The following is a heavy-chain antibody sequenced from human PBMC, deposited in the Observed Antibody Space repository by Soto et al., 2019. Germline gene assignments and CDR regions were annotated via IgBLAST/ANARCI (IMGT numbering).Heavy chain of an antibody. CDR2: IHHSGGT. D-gene: IGHD3-10*01. CDR3: ARDGYDGSGSPYPAY. J-gene: IGHJ4*02. V-gene: IGHV4-4*02. CDR1: GGSVSNNNW. Sequence: QVQLQESGPGLVKPSGTLSLSCAVSGGSVSNNNWWSWVRQSPGNGLEWIGEIHHSGGTSYNPSLESRVTISVDTSKRQFSLRLSSVTAADAAIYYCARDGYDGSGSPYPAYWGPGTQVTVSS.